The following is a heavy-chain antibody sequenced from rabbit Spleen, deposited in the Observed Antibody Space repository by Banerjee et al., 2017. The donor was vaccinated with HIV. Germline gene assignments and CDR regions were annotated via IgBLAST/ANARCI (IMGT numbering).Heavy chain of an antibody. Sequence: QSLEESGGGPVKPGASLTLTCKASGFSLNSGYDMCWVRQAPGKGLEWIACIYAGSSGSTYSATWAKGRFTISKTSSTTVTLQMTSLTVADTATYFCASWWHNDVAGLDSWGPGTLVTVS. V-gene: IGHV1S40*01. CDR3: ASWWHNDVAGLDS. CDR2: IYAGSSGST. D-gene: IGHD4-2*01. CDR1: GFSLNSGYD. J-gene: IGHJ2*01.